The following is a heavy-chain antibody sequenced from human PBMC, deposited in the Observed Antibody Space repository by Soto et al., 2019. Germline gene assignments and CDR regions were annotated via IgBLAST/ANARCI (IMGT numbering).Heavy chain of an antibody. CDR1: GFSLTTGKMG. D-gene: IGHD4-17*01. CDR3: ARMNVDSYQFYYAMDV. V-gene: IGHV2-26*01. Sequence: QVTLKESGPALVKPTETLTLTCTVSGFSLTTGKMGVSWIRQPPGKALEWLAHIFSDNERSYSTSLQGRLTTPKDTPGSQVALSMTNVDPVDTATYYWARMNVDSYQFYYAMDVWGQGTTVTVSS. J-gene: IGHJ6*02. CDR2: IFSDNER.